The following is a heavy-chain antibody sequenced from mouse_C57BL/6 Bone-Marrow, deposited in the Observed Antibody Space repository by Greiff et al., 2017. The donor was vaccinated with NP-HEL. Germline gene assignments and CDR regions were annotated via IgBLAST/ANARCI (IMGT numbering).Heavy chain of an antibody. CDR1: GYAFSSYW. CDR2: IYPGDGDT. J-gene: IGHJ1*03. V-gene: IGHV1-80*01. CDR3: ASFGYDYSWYFDV. Sequence: VQLQQSGAELVKPGASVKISCKASGYAFSSYWMNWVKQRPGKGLEWIGQIYPGDGDTNYNGKFKGKATLTADKSSSTAYMQLSSLTSEDSAVYFCASFGYDYSWYFDVWGTGTTVTVSS. D-gene: IGHD2-4*01.